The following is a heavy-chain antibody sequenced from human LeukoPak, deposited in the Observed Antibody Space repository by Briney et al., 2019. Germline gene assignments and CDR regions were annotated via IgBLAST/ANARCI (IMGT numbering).Heavy chain of an antibody. CDR2: TYYRSMWSF. V-gene: IGHV6-1*01. CDR1: GDSLFTSSVA. Sequence: SQTLSLTCAISGDSLFTSSVAWNWIRQSPSRGLEWLGRTYYRSMWSFDYAISVKNRISISTDTSKNHFSLQLNSVTPEDTAVYYCARGKYTSFDNWGQGTLVTVSS. D-gene: IGHD2-2*01. J-gene: IGHJ4*02. CDR3: ARGKYTSFDN.